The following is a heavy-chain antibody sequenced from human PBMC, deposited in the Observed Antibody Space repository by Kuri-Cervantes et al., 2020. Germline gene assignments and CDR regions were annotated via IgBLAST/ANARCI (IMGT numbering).Heavy chain of an antibody. D-gene: IGHD6-19*01. J-gene: IGHJ4*02. CDR3: ARDTHSSGWFYYFDY. CDR2: VSWNGSRT. V-gene: IGHV3-19*01. CDR1: GFTFSNSD. Sequence: GESLKIHWAASGFTFSNSDMNWVRQAPGKGLEWVSGVSWNGSRTHYADSVKGRFTISRDNSKHSLYLQMNSLRAEDTAVYYCARDTHSSGWFYYFDYWGQGTLVTVSS.